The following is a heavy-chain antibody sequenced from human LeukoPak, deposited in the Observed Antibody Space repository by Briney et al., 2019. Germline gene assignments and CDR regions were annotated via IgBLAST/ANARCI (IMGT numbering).Heavy chain of an antibody. D-gene: IGHD3-22*01. CDR3: ARVGQVTNYYDSSGYSDYYYYGMDV. J-gene: IGHJ6*02. CDR1: GFTFSSYA. Sequence: PGGSLRLSCAASGFTFSSYAMSWVRQAPGKGLEWVSAISGSGGSTYYADSVKGRFTISRDNSKNTLYLQMNSLRAEDTAVYYCARVGQVTNYYDSSGYSDYYYYGMDVWGQGTTVTVSS. V-gene: IGHV3-23*01. CDR2: ISGSGGST.